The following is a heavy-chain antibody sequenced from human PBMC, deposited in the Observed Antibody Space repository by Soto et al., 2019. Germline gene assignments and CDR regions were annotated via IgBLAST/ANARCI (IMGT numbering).Heavy chain of an antibody. CDR1: GFTFSSYG. CDR3: AKDLLYDPADIVGATGGAFDY. J-gene: IGHJ4*02. Sequence: GGSLRLSCAASGFTFSSYGMHWVRQAPGKGLEWVAVISYDGSNKYYADSVKGRFTISRDNSKNTLYLQMNSLRAEDTAVYYCAKDLLYDPADIVGATGGAFDYWGQGTLVTVSS. CDR2: ISYDGSNK. D-gene: IGHD1-26*01. V-gene: IGHV3-30*18.